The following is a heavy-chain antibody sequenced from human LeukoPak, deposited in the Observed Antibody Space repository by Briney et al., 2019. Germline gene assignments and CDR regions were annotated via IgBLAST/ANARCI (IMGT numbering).Heavy chain of an antibody. CDR1: GFTFSSNA. CDR3: AKGLGSGWYLFEY. D-gene: IGHD6-19*01. V-gene: IGHV3-23*01. CDR2: ISGGGGST. Sequence: GGSLRLSCAGSGFTFSSNAMSWVRQAPGKGLEWVSAISGGGGSTYYADSVKGRFTISRDDSKNTLYVQMNSLRAEDTAVYYCAKGLGSGWYLFEYWGQGTLATVSS. J-gene: IGHJ4*02.